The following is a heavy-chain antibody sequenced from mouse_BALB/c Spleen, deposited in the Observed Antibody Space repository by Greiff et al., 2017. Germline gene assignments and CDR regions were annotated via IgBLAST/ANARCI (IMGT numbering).Heavy chain of an antibody. CDR2: IYPGGGYT. V-gene: IGHV1-63*02. CDR1: GYTFTNYW. D-gene: IGHD2-3*01. CDR3: ARRLLHHYFDY. Sequence: QVQLKQSGAELVRPGTSVKISCKASGYTFTNYWLGWVKQRPGHGLEWIGDIYPGGGYTNYNEKFKGKATLTADTSSSTAYMQLSSLTSEDSAVYFCARRLLHHYFDYWGQGTTLTVSS. J-gene: IGHJ2*01.